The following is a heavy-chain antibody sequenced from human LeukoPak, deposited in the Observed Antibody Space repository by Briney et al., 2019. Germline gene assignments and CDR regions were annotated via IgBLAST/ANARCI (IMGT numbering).Heavy chain of an antibody. CDR2: ITGSGSTK. CDR1: GFTFSSYE. D-gene: IGHD3-16*02. V-gene: IGHV3-48*03. J-gene: IGHJ4*02. Sequence: GGSLRLSCAASGFTFSSYEMDWVRQAPGKGLEWVSYITGSGSTKYYADSVKGRFTISRDNTKNSLFLQMNSLRADDTAVYYCARIPRDGGVIVFDYWGQGTLVTVSS. CDR3: ARIPRDGGVIVFDY.